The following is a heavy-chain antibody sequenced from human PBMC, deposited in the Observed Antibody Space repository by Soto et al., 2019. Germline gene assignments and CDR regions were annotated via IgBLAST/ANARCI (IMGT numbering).Heavy chain of an antibody. CDR1: GDSISSYY. J-gene: IGHJ3*02. Sequence: SETLSLTCSVSGDSISSYYWSWIRQPPGKGLEWIAYIYYSGSTSYNPSLKSRVSISLDTSKNQFSLKLSSVTAADTAVYYCARTYDGSGPNSGGYGFDIWGQGTMVTVSS. V-gene: IGHV4-59*01. D-gene: IGHD3-22*01. CDR2: IYYSGST. CDR3: ARTYDGSGPNSGGYGFDI.